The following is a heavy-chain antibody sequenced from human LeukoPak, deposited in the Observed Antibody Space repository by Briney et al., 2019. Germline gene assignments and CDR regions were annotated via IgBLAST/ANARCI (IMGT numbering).Heavy chain of an antibody. Sequence: PGGSLRLSCAASGFTFSSYWMHWVRQAPGKGLVWVSRINSDGSSTSYADSVKGRFTISRDNAKNTLYLQMNSLRAEDTAIYYCAKVTGGDMITYGGLDYWGQGTLVTVSS. D-gene: IGHD3-16*01. J-gene: IGHJ4*02. CDR1: GFTFSSYW. V-gene: IGHV3-74*01. CDR3: AKVTGGDMITYGGLDY. CDR2: INSDGSST.